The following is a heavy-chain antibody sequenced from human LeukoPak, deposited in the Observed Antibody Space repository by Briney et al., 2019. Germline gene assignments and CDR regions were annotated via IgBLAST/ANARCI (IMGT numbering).Heavy chain of an antibody. J-gene: IGHJ4*02. CDR3: ARGPNRYYFDY. V-gene: IGHV4-59*01. Sequence: PSETLSLTCTVSGGSISSYYWSWIRQPPGKGLKWTGYIYYRGRTNYNPSLKSRVTISVDTSKNQFSLKLSSVTAADTAVYYCARGPNRYYFDYWGQGTLVTVSS. CDR1: GGSISSYY. CDR2: IYYRGRT. D-gene: IGHD2/OR15-2a*01.